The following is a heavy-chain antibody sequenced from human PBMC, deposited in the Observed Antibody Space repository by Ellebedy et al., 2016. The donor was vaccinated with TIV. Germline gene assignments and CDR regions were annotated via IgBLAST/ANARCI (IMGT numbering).Heavy chain of an antibody. Sequence: GESLKISCAASGFTFSSYSMNWVRQAPGKGLEWVSYISSSGGTIYYTDSVKGRFTISRDNAKNSLYLQMNSLRDEDTAVYYCARYPHSSSWRRELDYWGQGTLVTVSS. CDR2: ISSSGGTI. CDR3: ARYPHSSSWRRELDY. V-gene: IGHV3-48*02. D-gene: IGHD6-13*01. CDR1: GFTFSSYS. J-gene: IGHJ4*02.